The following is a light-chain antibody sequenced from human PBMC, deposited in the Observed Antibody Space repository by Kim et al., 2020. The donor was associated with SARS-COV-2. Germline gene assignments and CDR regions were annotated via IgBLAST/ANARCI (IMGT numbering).Light chain of an antibody. J-gene: IGKJ4*01. CDR1: QSISSSY. Sequence: EIVLTQSPGTLSLSPGERATLSCRASQSISSSYLAWYQQKPGQAPRLFIYGASSRATGIPDRFSGSGSGTDFSLTISRLEPEDFAVYYCQQYNTSPLTLGGGTKVEI. CDR2: GAS. V-gene: IGKV3-20*01. CDR3: QQYNTSPLT.